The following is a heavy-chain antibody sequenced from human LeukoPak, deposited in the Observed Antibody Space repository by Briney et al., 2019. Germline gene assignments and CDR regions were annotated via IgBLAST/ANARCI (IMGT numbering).Heavy chain of an antibody. J-gene: IGHJ4*02. CDR1: GCTFTDYY. V-gene: IGHV1-69-2*01. D-gene: IGHD5-12*01. CDR3: ATALSGNAVGY. Sequence: ASVKISCTVSGCTFTDYYMHWVQQAPGKGLEWMGLVDPEDGETIYAEKFQGRVTITADTSTDTAYMELSSLRSEDTAVYYCATALSGNAVGYWGQGTLVTVSS. CDR2: VDPEDGET.